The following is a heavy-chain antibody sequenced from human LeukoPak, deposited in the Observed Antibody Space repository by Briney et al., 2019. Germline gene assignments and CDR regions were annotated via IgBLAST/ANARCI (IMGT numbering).Heavy chain of an antibody. J-gene: IGHJ3*02. CDR2: ITHSGSS. CDR1: GGSSSGYY. V-gene: IGHV4-34*01. CDR3: ARQSPLSYCGADCYLDSFDI. D-gene: IGHD2-21*02. Sequence: SETLSLTCAVYGGSSSGYYWSWIRQPPGKGLGWIGDITHSGSSNSNSSLKSRVTISADTSKNQFSLKLSSVTAADTAVYYCARQSPLSYCGADCYLDSFDIWGRGTRVTVSS.